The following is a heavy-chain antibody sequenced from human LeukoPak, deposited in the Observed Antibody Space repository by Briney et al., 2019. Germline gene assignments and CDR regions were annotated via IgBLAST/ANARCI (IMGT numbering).Heavy chain of an antibody. CDR1: GGSISSFY. D-gene: IGHD2-8*01. V-gene: IGHV4-59*12. J-gene: IGHJ4*02. CDR3: ARGSRGELYYLAH. Sequence: SETLSLTCTVSGGSISSFYWNWIRQPPGKGLEWIGYIYHSGSTYYNPSLKSRVTISVDRSKNQFSLKLSSVTAADTAVYYCARGSRGELYYLAHWGQGTLVTVSS. CDR2: IYHSGST.